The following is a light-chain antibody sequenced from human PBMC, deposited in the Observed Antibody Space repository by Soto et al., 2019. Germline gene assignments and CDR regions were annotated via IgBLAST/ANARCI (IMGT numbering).Light chain of an antibody. Sequence: QSVLTQPPSASGTPGQRVAISCSGSGSNIGSNTVNWYQQLPGTPPTLLIYSDNQRPSGVPDRFSGSKSGTSASLAISGLQSEDEADYYCAAWDDSLYGLVFGGGTKVTVL. CDR3: AAWDDSLYGLV. CDR2: SDN. CDR1: GSNIGSNT. J-gene: IGLJ2*01. V-gene: IGLV1-44*01.